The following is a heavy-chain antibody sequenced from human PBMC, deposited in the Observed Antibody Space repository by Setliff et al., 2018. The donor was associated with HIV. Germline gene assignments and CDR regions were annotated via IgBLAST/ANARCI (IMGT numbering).Heavy chain of an antibody. Sequence: PSETLSLTCTVSGDTDFYWSWIRQSPGKGLEWIGYIHASGKANYNPSLKSRVTISLDTSKMQFSLRLTSVTAADTAVYYCATQDPSGGNFLAYWGQGTLVTVSS. CDR1: GDTDFY. V-gene: IGHV4-4*09. CDR3: ATQDPSGGNFLAY. D-gene: IGHD2-21*02. CDR2: IHASGKA. J-gene: IGHJ4*02.